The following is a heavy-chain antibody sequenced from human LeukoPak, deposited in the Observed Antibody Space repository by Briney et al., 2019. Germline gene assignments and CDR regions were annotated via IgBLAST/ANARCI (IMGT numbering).Heavy chain of an antibody. V-gene: IGHV3-7*03. J-gene: IGHJ5*01. CDR3: ARDANAGYSVNWFDP. CDR1: GFTFSRHW. D-gene: IGHD5/OR15-5a*01. CDR2: IKQDGSEK. Sequence: GGSLRLSCAASGFTFSRHWMSWVRQAPGKGLEWVANIKQDGSEKHYVDSVKGRFTISRDNAKNSLYLQMDSLRAEDTAIYYCARDANAGYSVNWFDPWGQGTLVTVSS.